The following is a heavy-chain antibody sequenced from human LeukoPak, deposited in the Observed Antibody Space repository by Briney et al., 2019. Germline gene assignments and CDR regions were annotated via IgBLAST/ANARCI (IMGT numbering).Heavy chain of an antibody. J-gene: IGHJ5*02. CDR3: ARDREQWLVRNWFDP. CDR2: ISAYNGNT. CDR1: GYTFTSYG. V-gene: IGHV1-18*01. Sequence: ASVKVSCKASGYTFTSYGISWVRQAPGQGLEWMGWISAYNGNTNYAQKLQGRVTMTTDTSTSTAYMELRSLRSDDTAVYYCARDREQWLVRNWFDPWGQGTLVTVSS. D-gene: IGHD6-19*01.